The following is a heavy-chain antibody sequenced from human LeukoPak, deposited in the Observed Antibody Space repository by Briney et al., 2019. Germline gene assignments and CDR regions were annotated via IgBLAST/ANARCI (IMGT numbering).Heavy chain of an antibody. J-gene: IGHJ4*02. V-gene: IGHV1-46*01. Sequence: ASVKVSCKASGYTFTSDYMHGGRQAPGQGLEWRGIINPSGGSTSYAQKFQGRVTMTRDMSTSTVYMELSSLRSEDTAVYYCAREPRDHYDILTGRMYYFDYWGQGTLVTVSS. CDR2: INPSGGST. CDR1: GYTFTSDY. CDR3: AREPRDHYDILTGRMYYFDY. D-gene: IGHD3-9*01.